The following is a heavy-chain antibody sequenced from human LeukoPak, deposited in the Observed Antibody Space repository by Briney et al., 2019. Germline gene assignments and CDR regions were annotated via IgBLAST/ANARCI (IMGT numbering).Heavy chain of an antibody. CDR3: ARRSNVDTAFDS. D-gene: IGHD5-18*01. CDR1: GGSVSTSY. V-gene: IGHV4-59*08. J-gene: IGHJ4*02. Sequence: SETLSLTCAVSGGSVSTSYWSWIRQSPGKGLEWIGYIHYSGSASYNPSLKTRVTMSVDRFKNQFSLKLNSVTAADTAVYYCARRSNVDTAFDSWGQGTLVTVSS. CDR2: IHYSGSA.